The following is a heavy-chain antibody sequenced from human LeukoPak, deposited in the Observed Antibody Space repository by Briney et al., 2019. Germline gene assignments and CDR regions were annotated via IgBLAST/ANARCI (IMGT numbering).Heavy chain of an antibody. CDR2: INPNSGGT. V-gene: IGHV1-2*02. CDR1: GYTFTGYY. J-gene: IGHJ3*02. Sequence: ASVKVSCKASGYTFTGYYMHWVRQAPGQGLEGMGWINPNSGGTNYAQKFQCRVTMTRDTSISTAYMELSRLRSDDTAVYYCARVGAPKSDAFDIWGQGTMVTVSS. CDR3: ARVGAPKSDAFDI. D-gene: IGHD1-26*01.